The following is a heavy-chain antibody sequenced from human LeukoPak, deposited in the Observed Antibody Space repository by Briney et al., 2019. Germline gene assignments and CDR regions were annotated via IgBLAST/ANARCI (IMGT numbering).Heavy chain of an antibody. Sequence: ASVKVSCKASGYTFTGYYMHWVRQAPGQGLEWMGRINPNSGGTNYAQKFQGRVTMTRDTSISTAYMELSRLRSDDTAVYYCARGTLSYYFDSSGYPGYWGQGTLVTVSS. CDR1: GYTFTGYY. CDR3: ARGTLSYYFDSSGYPGY. D-gene: IGHD3-22*01. V-gene: IGHV1-2*06. J-gene: IGHJ4*02. CDR2: INPNSGGT.